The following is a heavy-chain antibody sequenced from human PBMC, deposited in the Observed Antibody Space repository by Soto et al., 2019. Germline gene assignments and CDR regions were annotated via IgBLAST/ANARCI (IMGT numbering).Heavy chain of an antibody. CDR1: GYPVTAYY. Sequence: QLHLVQSGAVVKKPGASVTVSCSASGYPVTAYYMHWVRQAPGRGLEWMGGINPATGAAKYTQTFLGRVTMTRVTSTGAVFVELGGLTSEDTADFDCARGGGVGVAGSAAFDMWGQGTLVTVSS. J-gene: IGHJ3*02. CDR3: ARGGGVGVAGSAAFDM. D-gene: IGHD3-3*01. V-gene: IGHV1-2*02. CDR2: INPATGAA.